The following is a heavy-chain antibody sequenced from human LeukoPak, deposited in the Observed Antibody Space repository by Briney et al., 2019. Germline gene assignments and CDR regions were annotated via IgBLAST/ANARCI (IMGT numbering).Heavy chain of an antibody. D-gene: IGHD3-16*01. J-gene: IGHJ4*02. CDR2: IYYSGST. Sequence: SETLSLTCTVSGGSISCSSYYWGWIRQPPGKGLEWIGSIYYSGSTYYNPSLKGRVTMSVDTSKNQFSLKLTSVTAADTAVYFCARVGDFALKDWGQGTLVTVSS. CDR1: GGSISCSSYY. V-gene: IGHV4-39*07. CDR3: ARVGDFALKD.